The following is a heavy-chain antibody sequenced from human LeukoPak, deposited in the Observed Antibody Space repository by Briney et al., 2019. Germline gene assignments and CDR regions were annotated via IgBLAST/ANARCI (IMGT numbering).Heavy chain of an antibody. V-gene: IGHV4-59*01. CDR1: GGSISSYY. Sequence: PSETLSLTCTVSGGSISSYYWSWIRQPPGKGLEWIGYIYYSGSTNYNPSLKSRVTISVDTSKNQFSLKLSSVTAADTAVYYCARVVGASLRGYCSGGSCYYFDYWGQGTLVTVSS. CDR2: IYYSGST. D-gene: IGHD2-15*01. CDR3: ARVVGASLRGYCSGGSCYYFDY. J-gene: IGHJ4*02.